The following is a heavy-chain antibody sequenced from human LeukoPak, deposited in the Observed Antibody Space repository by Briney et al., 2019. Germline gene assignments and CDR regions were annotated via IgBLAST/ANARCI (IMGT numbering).Heavy chain of an antibody. CDR1: GGSITSSSYY. CDR2: VYYSGNT. D-gene: IGHD4-17*01. J-gene: IGHJ3*02. CDR3: TREYGFMTTVFHAFDI. V-gene: IGHV4-39*07. Sequence: SEALSLTCTVSGGSITSSSYYWGWICQPPGKGLEWIGSVYYSGNTYYNSSLKSRVTISVDTPKNQFSLKLSSVTAADTAIYYCTREYGFMTTVFHAFDIWGQGTMVTVSS.